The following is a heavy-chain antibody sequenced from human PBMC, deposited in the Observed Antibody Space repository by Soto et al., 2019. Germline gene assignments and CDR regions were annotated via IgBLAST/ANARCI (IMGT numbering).Heavy chain of an antibody. CDR1: GDSVSSNSAA. J-gene: IGHJ4*02. Sequence: SQTLSLTCAISGDSVSSNSAAWNWIRQSPSRGLEWLGRTYYRSKWYNDYAVSVKSRITINPDTSKNQFSLQLNSVTPEDTAVYYCARFNFGTIFGVVITGFDYWGQGTLVTVSS. D-gene: IGHD3-3*01. V-gene: IGHV6-1*01. CDR2: TYYRSKWYN. CDR3: ARFNFGTIFGVVITGFDY.